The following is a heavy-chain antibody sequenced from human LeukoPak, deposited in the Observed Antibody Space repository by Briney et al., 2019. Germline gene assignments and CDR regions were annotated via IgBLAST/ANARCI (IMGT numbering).Heavy chain of an antibody. Sequence: SQTLSLTCTVSGGSISSGDYYWSWIRQPPEKGLEWIGYIYYSGSTYYNPSLKSRVTISVDTSKNQFSLKLNSVTAADTAVYYCARVDCSGGSCCSFDYWGQGTLVTVSS. V-gene: IGHV4-30-4*01. CDR3: ARVDCSGGSCCSFDY. CDR2: IYYSGST. D-gene: IGHD2-15*01. CDR1: GGSISSGDYY. J-gene: IGHJ4*02.